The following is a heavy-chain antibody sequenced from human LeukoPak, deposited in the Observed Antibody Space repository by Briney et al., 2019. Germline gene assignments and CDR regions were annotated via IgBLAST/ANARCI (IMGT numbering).Heavy chain of an antibody. CDR2: IYSGGDT. CDR3: ARNIPVTRWGY. CDR1: GFAVNDNY. D-gene: IGHD2-21*01. Sequence: GGSLRLSCAASGFAVNDNYMGWVRQAPGKGLDWVSLIYSGGDTYYADSVKGRFTISRDNSKNTVYLQMNSLRAEDTAVYYCARNIPVTRWGYWGQGTLVTVSS. V-gene: IGHV3-53*01. J-gene: IGHJ4*02.